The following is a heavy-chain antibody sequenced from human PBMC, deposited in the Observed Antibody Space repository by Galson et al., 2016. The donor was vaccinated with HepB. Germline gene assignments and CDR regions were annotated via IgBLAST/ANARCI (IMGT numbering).Heavy chain of an antibody. D-gene: IGHD3-22*01. V-gene: IGHV2-5*02. J-gene: IGHJ3*01. CDR2: IYWDDDK. CDR3: AHRRHRYYYDSIGYPTHGFDF. Sequence: PALVKPTQTLTLTCTFSGFSLRTSGEGVGWIRQPPGKALEWLALIYWDDDKRYSPSLKSRLTITKDTSKNQVVLTMANMDPVDTATYYCAHRRHRYYYDSIGYPTHGFDFWGQGTMVTVSS. CDR1: GFSLRTSGEG.